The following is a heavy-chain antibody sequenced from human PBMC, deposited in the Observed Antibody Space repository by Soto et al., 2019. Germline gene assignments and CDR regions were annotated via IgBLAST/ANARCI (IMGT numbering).Heavy chain of an antibody. D-gene: IGHD2-15*01. Sequence: QVQLQESGPGLVKPSETLSLTCTVSGGSISSYYWIWIRQPPGKGLEWIGYIYYSGSTNNYPSLKSRVTISVDTSKSQSSLKLSSVPAADTAVYYCARRYGGTFDYWGQGTLVTVSS. CDR3: ARRYGGTFDY. V-gene: IGHV4-59*08. J-gene: IGHJ4*02. CDR1: GGSISSYY. CDR2: IYYSGST.